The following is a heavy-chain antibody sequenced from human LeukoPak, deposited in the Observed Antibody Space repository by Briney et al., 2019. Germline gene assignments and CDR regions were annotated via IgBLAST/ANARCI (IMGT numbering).Heavy chain of an antibody. V-gene: IGHV3-21*01. D-gene: IGHD6-13*01. J-gene: IGHJ6*03. CDR1: GFTFTTYS. Sequence: GGSLRLSCAASGFTFTTYSMDWVRQAPGKGLEWVSSISGSSSYIYYADSVKGRFTISRDNAKNSLFLQMNSLRAEDTAVYYCARDGVFDYYYYMDVWGKGTTVTVSS. CDR3: ARDGVFDYYYYMDV. CDR2: ISGSSSYI.